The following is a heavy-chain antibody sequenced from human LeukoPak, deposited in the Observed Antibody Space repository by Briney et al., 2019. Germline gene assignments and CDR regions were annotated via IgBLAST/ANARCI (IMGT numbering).Heavy chain of an antibody. V-gene: IGHV3-30*02. D-gene: IGHD3-3*01. J-gene: IGHJ4*02. CDR1: GFTFSSYG. CDR2: IRYDGSNK. Sequence: GGSLRLSCAASGFTFSSYGMHWVRQAPGKGLEWVAFIRYDGSNKYYADSVKGRFTISRDNSKNTLYLQMNSLRAEDTAVYYCAKGLLDYDFWSGYFPHFDYWGQGTLVTVSS. CDR3: AKGLLDYDFWSGYFPHFDY.